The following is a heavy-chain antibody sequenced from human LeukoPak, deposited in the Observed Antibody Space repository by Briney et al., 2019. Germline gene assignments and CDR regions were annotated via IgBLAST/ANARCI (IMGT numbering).Heavy chain of an antibody. CDR3: ARGIPGYFGTSGYYYEY. Sequence: PSETLSLTCTVSGGSISSSSYYWGWIRQSPGKGLEWIGEIHHSGSTNYSPSLKSRVTISVDNSRNQFSLGLSSVSAADTAVYYCARGIPGYFGTSGYYYEYWGQGTLVTVSS. CDR1: GGSISSSSYY. V-gene: IGHV4-61*05. J-gene: IGHJ4*02. CDR2: IHHSGST. D-gene: IGHD3-22*01.